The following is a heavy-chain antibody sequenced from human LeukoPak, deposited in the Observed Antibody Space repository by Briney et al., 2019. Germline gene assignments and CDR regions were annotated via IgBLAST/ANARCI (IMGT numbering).Heavy chain of an antibody. CDR1: GGSLTSYY. CDR2: IYSSGRT. Sequence: SETLSLTCSVSGGSLTSYYWSWIRQPAGKGLEWIGRIYSSGRTNYNPSLKSRVTMSVDTSKNQFSLKLRSVTAADTAVYYCARDLGYDSNGDYYAYFQLWGQGTRLTVSS. V-gene: IGHV4-4*07. D-gene: IGHD3-22*01. J-gene: IGHJ1*01. CDR3: ARDLGYDSNGDYYAYFQL.